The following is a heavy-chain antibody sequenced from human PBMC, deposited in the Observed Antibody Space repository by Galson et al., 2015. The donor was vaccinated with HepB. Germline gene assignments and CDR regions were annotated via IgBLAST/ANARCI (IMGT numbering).Heavy chain of an antibody. CDR1: GYSFTSYW. J-gene: IGHJ3*02. D-gene: IGHD1-1*01. CDR2: IYPGDSDT. Sequence: QSGAEVKKPGESLKISCKGSGYSFTSYWIGWVRQMPGKGLEWMGIIYPGDSDTRYSPSFQGQVTISADKSISTAYLQWSSLKASDTAMYYCARRYNWNDYRHVGAFDIWGQGTMVTVSS. CDR3: ARRYNWNDYRHVGAFDI. V-gene: IGHV5-51*03.